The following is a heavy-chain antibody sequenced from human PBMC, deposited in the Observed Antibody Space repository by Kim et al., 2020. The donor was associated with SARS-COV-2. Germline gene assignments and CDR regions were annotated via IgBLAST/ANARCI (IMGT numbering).Heavy chain of an antibody. V-gene: IGHV1-69*13. J-gene: IGHJ4*02. CDR3: ARDQPSGFGELAY. D-gene: IGHD3-10*01. CDR2: IIPIFGTA. Sequence: SVKVSCKASGGTFSSYAISWVRQAPGQGLEWMGGIIPIFGTANYAQKFQGRVTITADESTSTAYMELSSLRSEDTAVYYCARDQPSGFGELAYWGQGTLVTVSS. CDR1: GGTFSSYA.